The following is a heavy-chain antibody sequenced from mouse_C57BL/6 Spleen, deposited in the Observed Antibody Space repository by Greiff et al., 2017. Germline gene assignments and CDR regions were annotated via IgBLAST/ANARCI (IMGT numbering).Heavy chain of an antibody. CDR2: IHPNSGST. V-gene: IGHV1-64*01. CDR3: ARSGYSNYFDY. Sequence: QVQLKQPGAELVKPGASVKLSCKASGYTFTSYWMHWVKQRPGQGLEWIGMIHPNSGSTNYNEKFKSKATLTVDKSSSTAYMQLSSLTSEDSAVYYCARSGYSNYFDYWGQGTTLTVSS. CDR1: GYTFTSYW. J-gene: IGHJ2*01. D-gene: IGHD2-5*01.